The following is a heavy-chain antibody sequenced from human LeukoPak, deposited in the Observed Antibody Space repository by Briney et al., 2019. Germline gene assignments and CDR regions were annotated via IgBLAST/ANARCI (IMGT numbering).Heavy chain of an antibody. CDR2: IIPILGIA. Sequence: SVKVSCKGSGGTFSSYTISWVRQAPGQGLEWMGRIIPILGIANYAQKFQGRVTITADKSTSTDYMELSSLRSEDTAVYDCARAAPCSSTSCHFDYWGQGTLVTVSS. CDR3: ARAAPCSSTSCHFDY. CDR1: GGTFSSYT. V-gene: IGHV1-69*02. D-gene: IGHD2-2*01. J-gene: IGHJ4*02.